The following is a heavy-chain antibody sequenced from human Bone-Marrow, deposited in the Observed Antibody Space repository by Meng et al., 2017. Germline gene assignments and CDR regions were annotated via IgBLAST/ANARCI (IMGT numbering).Heavy chain of an antibody. CDR3: ARRPNWFDP. J-gene: IGHJ5*02. CDR1: GGSISSSHYD. CDR2: IYYSGST. V-gene: IGHV4-39*01. Sequence: QLQLQESGPGLVKPSETLSLTCTVSGGSISSSHYDWGWIRQPPGKGLVWIGSIYYSGSTYYNPSLKSRVTISVDTSKNKFSLKLSSVTAAETAVYYCARRPNWFDPWGQGTLVTVSS.